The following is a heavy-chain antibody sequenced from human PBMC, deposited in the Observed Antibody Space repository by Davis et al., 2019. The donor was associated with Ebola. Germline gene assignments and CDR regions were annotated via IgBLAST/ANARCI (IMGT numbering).Heavy chain of an antibody. D-gene: IGHD2-15*01. Sequence: SVPVSCMASPSTFPSYDISWVRQATGQGLEWMGWMNPNSDNTGYPQKFQGRVTMTRNTSISTAYMELSSLRSEDTAVYYYARGYGVAADWGQGTLVTVSS. J-gene: IGHJ4*02. CDR1: PSTFPSYD. CDR3: ARGYGVAAD. V-gene: IGHV1-8*01. CDR2: MNPNSDNT.